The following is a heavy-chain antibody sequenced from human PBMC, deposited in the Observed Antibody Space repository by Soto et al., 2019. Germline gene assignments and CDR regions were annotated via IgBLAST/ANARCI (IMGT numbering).Heavy chain of an antibody. CDR1: GFTFSDHY. CDR3: ANMITFGGVPG. V-gene: IGHV3-72*01. CDR2: TRNKANSYTT. Sequence: GSLRLSCAASGFTFSDHYMDWVRQAPGKGLEWVGRTRNKANSYTTEYAASVKGRFTISRDDSKNSLYLQMNSLKTEDTAVYYSANMITFGGVPGWGQGTLVTVSS. J-gene: IGHJ4*02. D-gene: IGHD3-16*01.